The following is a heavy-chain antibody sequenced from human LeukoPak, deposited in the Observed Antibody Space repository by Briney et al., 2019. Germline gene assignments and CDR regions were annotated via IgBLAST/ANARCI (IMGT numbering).Heavy chain of an antibody. D-gene: IGHD3-9*01. Sequence: SETLSLTCTVSGGSISSSSYYWGWIRQSPGKGLEWIGSIYYSGSTYYNPSLKSRVTISVDTSKNQFSLKLSSVTAADTAVYYCAVYYDILKAFDIWGQGTMVTVSS. CDR3: AVYYDILKAFDI. V-gene: IGHV4-39*01. CDR1: GGSISSSSYY. J-gene: IGHJ3*02. CDR2: IYYSGST.